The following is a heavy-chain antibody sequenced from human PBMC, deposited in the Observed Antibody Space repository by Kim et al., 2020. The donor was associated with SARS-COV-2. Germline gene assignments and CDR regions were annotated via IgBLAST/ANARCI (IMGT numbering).Heavy chain of an antibody. CDR1: GFRFSDYW. CDR2: MNSDGSRK. V-gene: IGHV3-74*01. CDR3: ARDLAVGGLWFGGAHRLGASYHGMDV. Sequence: GGSLRLSCAASGFRFSDYWVHWVRQAPGKGLVWVARMNSDGSRKNYADSVKGRFTIFGDNPKNTVYLQMNTLGVDHTAVYYCARDLAVGGLWFGGAHRLGASYHGMDVWGQGTTVTLPS. J-gene: IGHJ6*02. D-gene: IGHD3-10*01.